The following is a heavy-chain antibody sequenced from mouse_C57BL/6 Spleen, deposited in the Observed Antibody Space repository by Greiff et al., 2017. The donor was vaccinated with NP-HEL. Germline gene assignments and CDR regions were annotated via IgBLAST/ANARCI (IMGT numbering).Heavy chain of an antibody. CDR2: ISSGGSYT. Sequence: EVNLVESGGDLVKPGGSLKLSCAASGFTFSSYGMSWVRQTPDKRLEWVATISSGGSYTYYLDSVKGRFTISRDNAKNTLYLQMSSLKSEDTAMYYCARLPAGFAYWGQGTLVTVSA. V-gene: IGHV5-6*01. CDR3: ARLPAGFAY. CDR1: GFTFSSYG. J-gene: IGHJ3*01.